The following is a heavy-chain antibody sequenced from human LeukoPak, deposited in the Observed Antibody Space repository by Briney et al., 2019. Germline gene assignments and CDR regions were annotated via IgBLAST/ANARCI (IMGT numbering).Heavy chain of an antibody. CDR2: IKQDGSEK. Sequence: PGGSLRLSCAASGFTFSSYWMSWVRQVPGEGLEWVANIKQDGSEKYYVDSVKGRFTMSRDNAKNSLYLQMNSLRAEDTAVYYCASVPIFGVVIIDDYWGQGTLVTVSS. J-gene: IGHJ4*02. CDR1: GFTFSSYW. V-gene: IGHV3-7*01. CDR3: ASVPIFGVVIIDDY. D-gene: IGHD3-3*01.